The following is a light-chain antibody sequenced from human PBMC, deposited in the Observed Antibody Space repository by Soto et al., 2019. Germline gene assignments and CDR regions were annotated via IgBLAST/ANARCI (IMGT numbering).Light chain of an antibody. V-gene: IGKV1-5*01. J-gene: IGKJ2*01. CDR3: QQYKSYPMYA. CDR2: DAS. CDR1: QSISNW. Sequence: DIQMTQSPSTLSASVGARVTITCRASQSISNWLAWYEQKRGKAPKLLIYDASSLESGVPSRFRGSGSGTEFTLTISSLQTDDFATCDCQQYKSYPMYAVGQGTKLEIK.